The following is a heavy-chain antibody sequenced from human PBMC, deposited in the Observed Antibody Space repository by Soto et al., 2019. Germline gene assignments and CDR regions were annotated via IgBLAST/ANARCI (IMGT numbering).Heavy chain of an antibody. D-gene: IGHD5-12*01. CDR2: IIPIFGTA. V-gene: IGHV1-69*12. CDR1: GGTFSSYA. J-gene: IGHJ6*02. Sequence: QVQLVQSGAEVKKPGSSVKVSCKASGGTFSSYAISWVRQAPGQGLEWMGGIIPIFGTANYAQKFQGRVTIPAXEXTXTXXMELSSLRSEDTAVYYCASPPIVATIVNYYYGMDVWGQGTTVTVSS. CDR3: ASPPIVATIVNYYYGMDV.